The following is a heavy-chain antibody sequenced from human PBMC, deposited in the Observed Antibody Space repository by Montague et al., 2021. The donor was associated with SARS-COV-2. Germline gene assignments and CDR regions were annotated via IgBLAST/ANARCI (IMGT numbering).Heavy chain of an antibody. V-gene: IGHV4-34*09. CDR3: ARDRELVD. CDR1: GGSFSGHY. Sequence: TLSLTCAVYGGSFSGHYWNWIRQHPGKGLEWIGHIYYSVSTNYNPSLKSRVTISEDTSKNQISLKLSSVTAADTAVYYCARDRELVDWGQGIMVIVSS. J-gene: IGHJ4*02. D-gene: IGHD1-7*01. CDR2: IYYSVST.